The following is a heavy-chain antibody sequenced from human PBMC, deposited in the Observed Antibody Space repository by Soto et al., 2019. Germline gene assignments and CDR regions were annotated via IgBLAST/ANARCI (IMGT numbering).Heavy chain of an antibody. CDR1: GGTFSSYA. J-gene: IGHJ4*02. V-gene: IGHV1-69*13. Sequence: SVKVSCKASGGTFSSYAISWVRQAPGQGLEWMGGIIPIFGTANYAQKFQGRVTITADESTSTAYMELSSLRSEDTAVYYCARESEALTSNFDYWGQGTLVTVSS. CDR3: ARESEALTSNFDY. CDR2: IIPIFGTA.